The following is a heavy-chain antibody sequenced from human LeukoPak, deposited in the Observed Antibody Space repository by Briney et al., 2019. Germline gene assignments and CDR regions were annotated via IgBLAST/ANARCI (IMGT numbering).Heavy chain of an antibody. Sequence: GGSLRLSCAASGFTFSSYAMSWVRQAPGKGLEWVSAISGSGGSTYYADSVKGRFTISRDNSKNTLYLQMNSLRADDTAVYYCARPGYGDYGGLDYWGQGTLVTVSS. J-gene: IGHJ4*02. CDR1: GFTFSSYA. D-gene: IGHD4-17*01. V-gene: IGHV3-23*01. CDR3: ARPGYGDYGGLDY. CDR2: ISGSGGST.